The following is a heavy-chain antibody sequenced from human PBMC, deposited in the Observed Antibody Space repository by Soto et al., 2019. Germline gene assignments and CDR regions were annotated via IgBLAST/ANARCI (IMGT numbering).Heavy chain of an antibody. D-gene: IGHD6-19*01. CDR1: GCTFSGSA. Sequence: LILSCAASGCTFSGSAMHWVRQASGKGLEWVGRIRSKANSYATAYAASVKGRCTIARDDSKNTAYLQMNSLKTEDTAVYYCTSIAVAGTCPWGEGSLGTVSS. J-gene: IGHJ5*02. CDR2: IRSKANSYAT. CDR3: TSIAVAGTCP. V-gene: IGHV3-73*01.